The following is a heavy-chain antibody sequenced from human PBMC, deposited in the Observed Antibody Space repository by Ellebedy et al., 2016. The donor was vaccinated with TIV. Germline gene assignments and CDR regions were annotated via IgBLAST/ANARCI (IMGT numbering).Heavy chain of an antibody. D-gene: IGHD3-9*01. CDR3: ANDWLLYDRRNAFDI. CDR2: IYYSGST. Sequence: MPSETLSLTCTVSGGSISSSSYYWGWIRQPPGKGLEWIGSIYYSGSTYYNPSLKSRVTISVDTSKNQFSLKLSSVTAADTAVYYCANDWLLYDRRNAFDIWGQGTMVTVSS. J-gene: IGHJ3*02. V-gene: IGHV4-39*07. CDR1: GGSISSSSYY.